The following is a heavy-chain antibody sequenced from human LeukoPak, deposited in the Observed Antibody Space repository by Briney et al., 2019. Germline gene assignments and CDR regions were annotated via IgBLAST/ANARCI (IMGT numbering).Heavy chain of an antibody. CDR3: ARGRRYFDWLFPFDY. D-gene: IGHD3-9*01. Sequence: PSETLSLTCAVYGGSFSGYYWSWIRQPPGTGLEWIGEINHSGSTNYNPSLKSRVTISVDTSKNQLSLKLSSVTAADTAVYYCARGRRYFDWLFPFDYWGQGTLVTVSS. CDR1: GGSFSGYY. CDR2: INHSGST. J-gene: IGHJ4*02. V-gene: IGHV4-34*01.